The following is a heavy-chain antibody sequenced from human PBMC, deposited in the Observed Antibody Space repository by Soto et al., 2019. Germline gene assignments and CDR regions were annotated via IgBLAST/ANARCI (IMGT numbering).Heavy chain of an antibody. J-gene: IGHJ5*02. CDR1: GGSISSSNW. CDR2: IYHSGST. V-gene: IGHV4-4*02. Sequence: QVQLQESGPGLVKPSGTLSLTCAVSGGSISSSNWWSWVRQPPGKGLEWIGEIYHSGSTNYNPSPKTRVXXSXDXXKNQFSLKLSSVTAADTAVYYCAGVPAAIPNWFDPWGQGTLVTVSS. D-gene: IGHD2-2*01. CDR3: AGVPAAIPNWFDP.